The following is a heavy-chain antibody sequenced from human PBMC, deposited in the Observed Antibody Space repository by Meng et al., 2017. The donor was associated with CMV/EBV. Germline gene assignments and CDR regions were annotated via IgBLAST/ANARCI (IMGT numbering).Heavy chain of an antibody. J-gene: IGHJ5*02. D-gene: IGHD3-16*01. V-gene: IGHV1-18*01. CDR2: ISAYNGNT. CDR3: ARVRGGNWFDP. Sequence: QVTLLQSGAGVKMPGAAVNVSCKASGYTFTSYGIRWVRQAPGQGLEWMGWISAYNGNTNYAQKLQGRVTMTTDTSTSTAYMELRSLRSDDTAVYYCARVRGGNWFDPWGQGTLVTVSS. CDR1: GYTFTSYG.